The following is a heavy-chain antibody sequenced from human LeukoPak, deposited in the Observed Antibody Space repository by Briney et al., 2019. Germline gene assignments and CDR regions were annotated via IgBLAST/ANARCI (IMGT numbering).Heavy chain of an antibody. CDR2: ISAYNGNT. CDR3: ARGNGDYKLYYYYYYMDV. J-gene: IGHJ6*03. D-gene: IGHD4-17*01. Sequence: ASVKVSCKASGYTFTSYGISWVRQAPGQGLEWMGWISAYNGNTNYAQKLQGRVTMTTDTSTSTAYMELRSLRSDDTAVYYCARGNGDYKLYYYYYYMDVWGKGTTVTVSS. V-gene: IGHV1-18*01. CDR1: GYTFTSYG.